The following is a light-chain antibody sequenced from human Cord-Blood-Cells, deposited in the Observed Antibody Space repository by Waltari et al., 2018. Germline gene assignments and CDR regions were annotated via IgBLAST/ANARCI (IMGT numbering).Light chain of an antibody. Sequence: QSALPQPAPVSGSPRQSITISCTGTSSAVGRYNLVPWYQQHPGKAPKLMIYEGSKRPSGVSNRFSGSKSGNTASLTISGLQAEDEADYYCCSYAGSSTFDVVFGGGTKLTVL. J-gene: IGLJ2*01. CDR2: EGS. CDR3: CSYAGSSTFDVV. CDR1: SSAVGRYNL. V-gene: IGLV2-23*03.